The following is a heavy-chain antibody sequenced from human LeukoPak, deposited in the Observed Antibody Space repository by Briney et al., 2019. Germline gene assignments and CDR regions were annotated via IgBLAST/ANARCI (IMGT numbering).Heavy chain of an antibody. Sequence: SETPSLTCTVSGGSISSYYWSWIRQPPGKGLEWIGYIYYSGSTNYNPSLKSRVTISVDTSKNQFSLKLSSVTAADTAVYYCARGVAAAAPLGYWGQGTLVTVSS. J-gene: IGHJ4*02. CDR3: ARGVAAAAPLGY. V-gene: IGHV4-59*01. CDR1: GGSISSYY. CDR2: IYYSGST. D-gene: IGHD6-13*01.